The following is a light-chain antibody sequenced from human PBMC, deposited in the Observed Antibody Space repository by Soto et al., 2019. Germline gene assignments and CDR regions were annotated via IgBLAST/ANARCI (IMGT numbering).Light chain of an antibody. CDR1: QSVSSY. J-gene: IGKJ4*01. V-gene: IGKV3-11*01. CDR3: QQRSNWPPLT. CDR2: EAS. Sequence: EIVLTQSPATLSLSPGERATLSCRASQSVSSYLAWYQQKPGQAPRLLIYEASNRDTGIPARFSGSGSGTDFTLTISSLEPEDFAVYYCQQRSNWPPLTFGGGTKVEIK.